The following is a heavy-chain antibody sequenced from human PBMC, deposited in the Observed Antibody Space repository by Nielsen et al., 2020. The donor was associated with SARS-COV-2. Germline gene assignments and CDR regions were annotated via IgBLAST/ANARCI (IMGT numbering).Heavy chain of an antibody. CDR3: ASRRFLEWLFNDAFDI. Sequence: GGSLRLSCAASGFTFSSYEMNWVRQAPGKGLEWVSYISSSGSTIYYADSVKGRFTISRDNAKNSLYLQMNSLRAEDTAVYYCASRRFLEWLFNDAFDIWGQGTMVTVSS. CDR2: ISSSGSTI. V-gene: IGHV3-48*03. J-gene: IGHJ3*02. CDR1: GFTFSSYE. D-gene: IGHD3-3*01.